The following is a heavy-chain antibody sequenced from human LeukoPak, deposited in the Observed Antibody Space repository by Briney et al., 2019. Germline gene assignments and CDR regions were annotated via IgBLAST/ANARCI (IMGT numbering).Heavy chain of an antibody. V-gene: IGHV1-18*01. Sequence: ASVKVSCKASGYTFTSYGISWVRQAPGQGLEWMGWISAYNGNTNYAQRLQGRVTMTTDTSTSTAYMELRSLRSDDTAVYYCARDQYSGSYYTYYYYYMDVWGKGTTVTVSS. J-gene: IGHJ6*03. CDR3: ARDQYSGSYYTYYYYYMDV. CDR1: GYTFTSYG. D-gene: IGHD1-26*01. CDR2: ISAYNGNT.